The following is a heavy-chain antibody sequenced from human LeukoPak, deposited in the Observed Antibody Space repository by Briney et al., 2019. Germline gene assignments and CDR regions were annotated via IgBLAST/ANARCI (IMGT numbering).Heavy chain of an antibody. Sequence: ASVKVSCKASGYTLTTYYMHWVRQAPGQGLGWMGIINPNGGSTNYAEKFQGRVTMTRDTSTSTVYMELRSLRSEDTAVYYCTRGGNYYDSSMDVWGQGTTVTVSS. V-gene: IGHV1-46*01. CDR1: GYTLTTYY. D-gene: IGHD3-22*01. CDR2: INPNGGST. CDR3: TRGGNYYDSSMDV. J-gene: IGHJ6*02.